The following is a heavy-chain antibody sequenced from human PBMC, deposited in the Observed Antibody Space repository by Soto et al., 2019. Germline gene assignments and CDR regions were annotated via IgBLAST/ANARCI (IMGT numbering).Heavy chain of an antibody. D-gene: IGHD6-6*01. CDR2: IIPIFGTA. CDR3: ARDSSSSGFYYYYGMDV. J-gene: IGHJ6*02. V-gene: IGHV1-69*01. Sequence: QVQLVQSGAEVKKPGSSMKVSCKASGGTFSSYAISWVRQAPGQGLEWMGGIIPIFGTANYAQKFQGRVTITADESTSTAYMELSSLRSEDTAVYYCARDSSSSGFYYYYGMDVWGQGTTVTVSS. CDR1: GGTFSSYA.